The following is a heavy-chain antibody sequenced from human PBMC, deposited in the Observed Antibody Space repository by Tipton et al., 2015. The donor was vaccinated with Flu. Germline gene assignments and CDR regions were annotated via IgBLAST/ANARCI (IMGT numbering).Heavy chain of an antibody. CDR2: IYYSGST. V-gene: IGHV4-39*07. Sequence: LVQSSETLSLTCTVSGGSISSSGYYWGWIRQPPGKGLEWIGSIYYSGSTYYNPSLKSRVTISVDTSKNQFSLKLSSVTAADTAVYYCAREGRREQLALDFWGQGTLVTVSS. D-gene: IGHD6-6*01. CDR3: AREGRREQLALDF. J-gene: IGHJ4*02. CDR1: GGSISSSGYY.